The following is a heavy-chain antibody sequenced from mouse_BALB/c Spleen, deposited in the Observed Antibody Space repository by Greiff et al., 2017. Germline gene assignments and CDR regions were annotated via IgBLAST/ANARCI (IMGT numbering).Heavy chain of an antibody. Sequence: VQLQQSGAELVRPGVSVKISCKGSGYTFTDYAMHWVKQSHAKSLEWIGVISTYYGDASYNQKFKGKATMTVDKSSSTAYMELARLTSEDSAIYYCARDGAYYFDYWGQGTTLTVSS. D-gene: IGHD2-3*01. CDR2: ISTYYGDA. J-gene: IGHJ2*01. CDR3: ARDGAYYFDY. CDR1: GYTFTDYA. V-gene: IGHV1S137*01.